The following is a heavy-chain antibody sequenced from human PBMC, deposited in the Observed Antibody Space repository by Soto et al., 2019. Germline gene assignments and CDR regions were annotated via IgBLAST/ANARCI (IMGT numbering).Heavy chain of an antibody. CDR1: GSTFSSYA. J-gene: IGHJ6*02. V-gene: IGHV1-69*12. CDR2: IIPIFGTA. Sequence: QVQMVQSGAEVKKPGSSVKVSCKASGSTFSSYAISWVRQPPGQGLERMGGIIPIFGTATYAQKCQGRVTSTADESTSIPYMERSSLRSEDTAVYYCAREALGSGSYVSTYYYNGMDVCGQGTTVPVSS. CDR3: AREALGSGSYVSTYYYNGMDV. D-gene: IGHD3-10*02.